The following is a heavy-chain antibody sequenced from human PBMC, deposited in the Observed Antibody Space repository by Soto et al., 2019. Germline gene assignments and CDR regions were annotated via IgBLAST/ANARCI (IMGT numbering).Heavy chain of an antibody. CDR1: GYTFTSYD. CDR3: ARQLGYCSGGSCVDWFDP. CDR2: IIPMFATT. Sequence: GASVKVSCKASGYTFTSYDINWVRQAPGQGLEWMGGIIPMFATTNYAQKFQGRVTITADDSATTAHMELSSLKSEDTAVYYCARQLGYCSGGSCVDWFDPWGQGTLVTVSS. V-gene: IGHV1-69*13. D-gene: IGHD2-15*01. J-gene: IGHJ5*02.